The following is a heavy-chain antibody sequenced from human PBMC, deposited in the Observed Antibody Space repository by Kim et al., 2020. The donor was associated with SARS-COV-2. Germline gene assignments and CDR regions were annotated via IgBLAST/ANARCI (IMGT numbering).Heavy chain of an antibody. CDR1: GFTFSSYS. Sequence: GGSLRLSCAASGFTFSSYSMNWVRHAPGKGLEWVSSISSSSSYIYYADSVKGRFTISRDNAKNSLYLQMNSLRAEDTAVYYCARVGAELPDYWGQGTLVTVSS. CDR2: ISSSSSYI. V-gene: IGHV3-21*01. J-gene: IGHJ4*02. CDR3: ARVGAELPDY. D-gene: IGHD1-7*01.